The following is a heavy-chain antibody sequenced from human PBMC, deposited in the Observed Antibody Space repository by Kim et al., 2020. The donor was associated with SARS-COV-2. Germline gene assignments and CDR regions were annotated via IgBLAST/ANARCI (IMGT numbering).Heavy chain of an antibody. CDR1: GGSISSSSYY. Sequence: SETLSLTCTVSGGSISSSSYYWGWIRQPPGKGLEWIGSIYYSGSTYYNSSLKSRVTISVDTSKNQFSLKLSSVTAADTAVYYCARGKAGPLWFGELGFDYWGQGTLVTVSS. D-gene: IGHD3-10*01. V-gene: IGHV4-39*01. J-gene: IGHJ4*02. CDR2: IYYSGST. CDR3: ARGKAGPLWFGELGFDY.